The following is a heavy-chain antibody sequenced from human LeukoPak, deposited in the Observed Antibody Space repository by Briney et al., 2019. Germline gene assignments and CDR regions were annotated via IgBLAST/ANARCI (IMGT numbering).Heavy chain of an antibody. CDR1: GGTFSSYA. CDR2: IIPIFGIA. V-gene: IGHV1-69*04. Sequence: SVKVSCKASGGTFSSYAISWVRQAPGQGLEWMGRIIPIFGIANYAQKFQGRVTITADKSTSTAYMELNSLRSEDTAVYYCARARTGVVPAAPYYYYGMDVWGQGTTVTVSS. D-gene: IGHD2-2*01. J-gene: IGHJ6*02. CDR3: ARARTGVVPAAPYYYYGMDV.